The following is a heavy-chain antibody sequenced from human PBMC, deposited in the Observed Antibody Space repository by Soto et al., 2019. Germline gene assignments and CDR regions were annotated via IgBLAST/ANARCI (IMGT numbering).Heavy chain of an antibody. Sequence: ASVKVSCKASGGTFSSYAISWARQAPGQGLEWMGGIIPIFGTANYAQKFQGRVTITADESTSTAYMELSSLRSEDTAVYYCARQNYYGSGSYYIDYYYYGMDVWGQGTTVTVSS. J-gene: IGHJ6*02. V-gene: IGHV1-69*13. CDR1: GGTFSSYA. CDR2: IIPIFGTA. CDR3: ARQNYYGSGSYYIDYYYYGMDV. D-gene: IGHD3-10*01.